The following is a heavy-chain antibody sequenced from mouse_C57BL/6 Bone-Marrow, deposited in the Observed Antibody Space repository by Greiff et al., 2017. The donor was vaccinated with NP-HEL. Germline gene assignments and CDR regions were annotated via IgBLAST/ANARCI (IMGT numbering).Heavy chain of an antibody. CDR1: GYTFTNYW. V-gene: IGHV1-63*01. D-gene: IGHD2-10*01. J-gene: IGHJ2*01. CDR3: ARSGTYYDLDY. CDR2: IYPGGGYT. Sequence: VQLQQSGAELVRPGTSVKMSCKASGYTFTNYWIGWAKQRPGHGLEWIGDIYPGGGYTNYKEKFKGKATLTADKSSSTAYMQFSSLTSEDSAIYYCARSGTYYDLDYWGQGTTLTVSS.